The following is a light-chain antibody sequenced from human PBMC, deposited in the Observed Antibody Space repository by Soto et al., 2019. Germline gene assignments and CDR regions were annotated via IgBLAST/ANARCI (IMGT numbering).Light chain of an antibody. CDR2: GAS. Sequence: DIQLTQSPSFLSSSVGDRVTITCRASQGISTFLAWYQQHPGTAPQRLIYGASSLQSGVSSRFSGSGSGTDFALTINSLQPEDFGTIYCQQTYTTPWTFGQGTKVDIK. V-gene: IGKV1-39*01. CDR1: QGISTF. CDR3: QQTYTTPWT. J-gene: IGKJ1*01.